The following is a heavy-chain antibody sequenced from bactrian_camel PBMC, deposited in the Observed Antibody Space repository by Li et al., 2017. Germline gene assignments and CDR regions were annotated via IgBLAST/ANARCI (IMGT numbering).Heavy chain of an antibody. D-gene: IGHD1*01. CDR3: AADGGLSDCSSSFQDYEYNF. V-gene: IGHV3S1*01. CDR2: IVIRDGRT. Sequence: QVQLVESGGGSVQAGGSLRLPCAVDGYTSRSNCLGWFRRTDEQEREGLAAIVIRDGRTYTADSVKGRFTISQDSTKNTLFLQMNTLKPEDTGMYYCAADGGLSDCSSSFQDYEYNFWGRGTQVTVS. J-gene: IGHJ4*01. CDR1: GYTSRSNC.